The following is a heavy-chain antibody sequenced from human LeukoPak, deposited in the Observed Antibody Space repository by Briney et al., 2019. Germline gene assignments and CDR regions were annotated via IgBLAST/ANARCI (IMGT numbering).Heavy chain of an antibody. CDR2: IRFDGSNK. CDR1: GFTFSSYG. D-gene: IGHD5-18*01. J-gene: IGHJ4*02. V-gene: IGHV3-30*02. CDR3: AKYSYGHYYFDY. Sequence: GGSLRLSCVASGFTFSSYGMDWVRQAPGKGLEWVAFIRFDGSNKYYADSVKGRFTISRDNSKNTLYLQMNSLRAEDTAVYYCAKYSYGHYYFDYWGQGTLVTVSS.